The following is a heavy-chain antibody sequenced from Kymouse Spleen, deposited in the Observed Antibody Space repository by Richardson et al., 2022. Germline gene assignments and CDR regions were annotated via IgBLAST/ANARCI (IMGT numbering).Heavy chain of an antibody. CDR2: TYYRSKWYN. V-gene: IGHV6-1*01. Sequence: QVQLQQSGPGLVKPSQTLSLTCAISGDSVSSNSAAWNWIRQSPSRGLEWLGRTYYRSKWYNDYAVSVKSRITINPDTSKNQFSLQLNSVTPEDTAVYYCARVGYCSSTSCYPYYYYYGMDVWGQGTTVTVSS. CDR1: GDSVSSNSAA. J-gene: IGHJ6*02. CDR3: ARVGYCSSTSCYPYYYYYGMDV. D-gene: IGHD2-2*02.